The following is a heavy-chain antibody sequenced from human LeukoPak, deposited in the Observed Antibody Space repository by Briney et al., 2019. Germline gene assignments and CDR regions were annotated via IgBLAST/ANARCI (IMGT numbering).Heavy chain of an antibody. Sequence: GGSLRLSCAASGFTFSSYWMSWVRQAPGKGLEWVANIKQDGSEKYYVDSVKGRFTISRDNAENSLYLQMNSLRAEDTAVYYCARDRTYDSSGYSDYWGQGTLVTVSS. V-gene: IGHV3-7*01. D-gene: IGHD3-22*01. J-gene: IGHJ4*02. CDR3: ARDRTYDSSGYSDY. CDR2: IKQDGSEK. CDR1: GFTFSSYW.